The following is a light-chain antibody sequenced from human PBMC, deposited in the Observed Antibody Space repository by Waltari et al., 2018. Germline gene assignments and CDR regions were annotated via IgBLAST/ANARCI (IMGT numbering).Light chain of an antibody. CDR3: QQFGGSPMYT. Sequence: EIVLTQSPGTLSLSPGERATLSCRASRTVDSTYFAWYQPNPGQAPRLLMSNTSARATGIPYRCRGSGSGTDCTLTIDDLEPGDSAVYFCQQFGGSPMYTFGRGTKLEI. CDR1: RTVDSTY. CDR2: NTS. J-gene: IGKJ2*01. V-gene: IGKV3-20*01.